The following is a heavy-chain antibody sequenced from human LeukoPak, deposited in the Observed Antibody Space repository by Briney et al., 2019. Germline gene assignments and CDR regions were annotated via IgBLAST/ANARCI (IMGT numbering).Heavy chain of an antibody. J-gene: IGHJ6*03. D-gene: IGHD2-21*02. CDR2: INPNSGVT. CDR3: AREGGSCGGDCYSGSDYYYYYMDV. Sequence: ASVKVSCKASGYTFTGSYMHWGRQAPGQELEWMGWINPNSGVTNYAQKFQGRVTMTRDTSSSTAYMELSRLRSDDTAVYYCAREGGSCGGDCYSGSDYYYYYMDVWGKGTTVTVSS. V-gene: IGHV1-2*02. CDR1: GYTFTGSY.